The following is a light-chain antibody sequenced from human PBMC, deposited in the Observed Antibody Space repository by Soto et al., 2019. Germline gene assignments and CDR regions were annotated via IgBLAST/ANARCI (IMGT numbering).Light chain of an antibody. CDR3: QQFYTAPFT. CDR2: WSS. J-gene: IGKJ3*01. CDR1: QSVLYSSHNKNF. Sequence: DIVLDHSPDSLALSLGERATINCKSSQSVLYSSHNKNFLTWYQQKPGQPPKLLIYWSSTRESGVPDRFSGSGSGTDFTLTISSPQAEDVAVYYCQQFYTAPFTFGPRTKV. V-gene: IGKV4-1*01.